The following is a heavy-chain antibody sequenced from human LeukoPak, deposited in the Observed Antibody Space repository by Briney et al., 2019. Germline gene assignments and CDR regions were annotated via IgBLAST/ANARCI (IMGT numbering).Heavy chain of an antibody. J-gene: IGHJ5*02. CDR3: ARVLSGSWDWFDP. CDR2: INPDGSTT. CDR1: GFTFSRYW. Sequence: PGESLRVSCAASGFTFSRYWIHWVRQAPGKGLEWVSRINPDGSTTTYADSVKGRFTISRDNAKNTLYLQMNSLRAEDTAMYYCARVLSGSWDWFDPWGQGTLVTVSS. D-gene: IGHD3-22*01. V-gene: IGHV3-74*01.